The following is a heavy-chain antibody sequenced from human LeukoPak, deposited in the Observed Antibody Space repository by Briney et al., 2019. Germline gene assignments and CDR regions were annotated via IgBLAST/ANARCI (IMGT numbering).Heavy chain of an antibody. J-gene: IGHJ5*02. CDR2: IYPGDSDT. Sequence: LGESLKISCKGSGHSFTSYWIGWVRQMPGKGLEWMGIIYPGDSDTRYSPSFQGQVTISADKSISTAYLQWSSLKASDTAMYYCARHRYYGSGSYPNWFDPWGQGTLVTVSS. D-gene: IGHD3-10*01. CDR1: GHSFTSYW. CDR3: ARHRYYGSGSYPNWFDP. V-gene: IGHV5-51*01.